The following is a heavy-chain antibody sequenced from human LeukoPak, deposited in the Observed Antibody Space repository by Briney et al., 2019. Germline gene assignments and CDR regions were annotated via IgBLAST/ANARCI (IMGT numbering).Heavy chain of an antibody. Sequence: GRSLRLSCAASGFTFSSYGMHWVRQAPGKGLEWVAFIRYDGSNKYYADSVKGRFTISRDNSKNTLYLQMNSLRAEDTAVYYCAKGPSGYCSSTSCYKWFDPWGQGTLVTVSS. CDR2: IRYDGSNK. D-gene: IGHD2-2*02. CDR1: GFTFSSYG. J-gene: IGHJ5*02. V-gene: IGHV3-30*02. CDR3: AKGPSGYCSSTSCYKWFDP.